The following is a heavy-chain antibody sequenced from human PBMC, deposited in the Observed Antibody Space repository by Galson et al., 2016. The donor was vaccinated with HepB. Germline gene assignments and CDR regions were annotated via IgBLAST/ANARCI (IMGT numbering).Heavy chain of an antibody. J-gene: IGHJ6*02. D-gene: IGHD3-9*01. CDR2: ISGSGSST. Sequence: SLRLSCAASGFTFSSYAMSWVRQAPGKGLELVSSISGSGSSTYYADSVKGRFTISRDNSKNTLYLQMNSLRAEDTAVYYCARYYDILSGYSNSGMDVWGQGTTVTVSS. CDR1: GFTFSSYA. CDR3: ARYYDILSGYSNSGMDV. V-gene: IGHV3-23*01.